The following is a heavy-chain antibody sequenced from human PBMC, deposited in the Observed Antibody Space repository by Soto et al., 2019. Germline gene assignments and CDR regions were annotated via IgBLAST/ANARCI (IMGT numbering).Heavy chain of an antibody. CDR1: GGSISSYY. V-gene: IGHV4-59*01. J-gene: IGHJ4*02. CDR3: ARADYDSSGYYFGEFAY. D-gene: IGHD3-22*01. Sequence: SETLSLTCTVSGGSISSYYWSWIRQPPGKGLEWIGYIYYSGSTNYNPSLKSRVTISVDTSKNQFSLKLSSVTAADTAVYYCARADYDSSGYYFGEFAYWGQGTLVTVSS. CDR2: IYYSGST.